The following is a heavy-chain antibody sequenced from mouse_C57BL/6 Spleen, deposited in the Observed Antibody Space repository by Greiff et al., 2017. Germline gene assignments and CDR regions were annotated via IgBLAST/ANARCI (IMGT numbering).Heavy chain of an antibody. CDR3: ARWGGSYAMDY. V-gene: IGHV3-6*01. Sequence: EVQLQESGPGLVKPSQSLSLTCSVTGYSITSGYYWNWIRQLPGNKLEWMGYISYDGSNNYNPSLKNRISITRDTSKNQFFLKLNSVTTEDTATYYCARWGGSYAMDYWGQGTSVTVSS. CDR2: ISYDGSN. CDR1: GYSITSGYY. D-gene: IGHD1-1*02. J-gene: IGHJ4*01.